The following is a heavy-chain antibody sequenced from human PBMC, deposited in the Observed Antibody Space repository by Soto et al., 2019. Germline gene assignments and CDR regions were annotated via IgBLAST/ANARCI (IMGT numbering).Heavy chain of an antibody. CDR3: AKDLRGREQLVDLFWAC. J-gene: IGHJ4*02. V-gene: IGHV3-9*01. D-gene: IGHD6-6*01. CDR2: ISWNSGSI. CDR1: GFTFDDYA. Sequence: EVQLVESGGGLGQPGRSLRLSCAASGFTFDDYAMHWVRQAPGKGLEWVSGISWNSGSIGYADSVKGRFTISRDNAKNSLYLQMNSRRAEDTALYYCAKDLRGREQLVDLFWACRGQGTMVTVSS.